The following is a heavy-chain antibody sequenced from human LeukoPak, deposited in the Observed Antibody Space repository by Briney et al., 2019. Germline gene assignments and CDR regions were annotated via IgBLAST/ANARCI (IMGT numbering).Heavy chain of an antibody. D-gene: IGHD3-10*01. Sequence: ASVKVSCKASGGTFSSYAISWVRRAPGQGLEWMGGIIPIFGTANYAQKFQGRVTITADESTSTAYMELSSLRSEDTAVYYCARDTMVRGVITNWFDPWGQGTLVTVSS. J-gene: IGHJ5*02. CDR2: IIPIFGTA. V-gene: IGHV1-69*13. CDR3: ARDTMVRGVITNWFDP. CDR1: GGTFSSYA.